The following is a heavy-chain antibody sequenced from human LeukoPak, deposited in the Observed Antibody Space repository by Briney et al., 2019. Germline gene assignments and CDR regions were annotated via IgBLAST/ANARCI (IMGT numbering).Heavy chain of an antibody. J-gene: IGHJ6*03. D-gene: IGHD2-2*02. V-gene: IGHV4-4*07. CDR1: GGSISSYY. Sequence: SETLSLTCTVSGGSISSYYWSWIRQPAGKGLEWIGRIYTSGSTNYNPSLKSRVTMSVDTSKNQFSLKLSSVTAADTAVYYCARDREGMGQLLYYGTCYYYYMDVWGKGTTVTVSS. CDR2: IYTSGST. CDR3: ARDREGMGQLLYYGTCYYYYMDV.